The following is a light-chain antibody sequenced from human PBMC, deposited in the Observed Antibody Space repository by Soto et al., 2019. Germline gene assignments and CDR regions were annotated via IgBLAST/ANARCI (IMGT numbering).Light chain of an antibody. J-gene: IGKJ1*01. Sequence: DIVMTQSPDSLAVSLGERATIHCKSSQSVHTSNNRNYLTWYQQKPGQPPKLLIYWASTRESGVPDRFSGSGSGTDFTLTISSLQAEDVAVYYCQQYYSTPWTFGQGTKVEIK. CDR2: WAS. V-gene: IGKV4-1*01. CDR1: QSVHTSNNRNY. CDR3: QQYYSTPWT.